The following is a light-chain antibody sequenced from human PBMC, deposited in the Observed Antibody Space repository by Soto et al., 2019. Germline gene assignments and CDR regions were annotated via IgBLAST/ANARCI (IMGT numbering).Light chain of an antibody. CDR3: SSYAGSNNPVI. CDR1: SSDVGGYNY. J-gene: IGLJ2*01. V-gene: IGLV2-8*01. Sequence: QSVLTQPPSASGSPGQSVTISCTGTSSDVGGYNYVSWYQQHPGKAPQFMIYEVSKLPSGVPDRFSGSKSGNTASLTVSGLQSDDEADYYCSSYAGSNNPVIFGGGTKLTVL. CDR2: EVS.